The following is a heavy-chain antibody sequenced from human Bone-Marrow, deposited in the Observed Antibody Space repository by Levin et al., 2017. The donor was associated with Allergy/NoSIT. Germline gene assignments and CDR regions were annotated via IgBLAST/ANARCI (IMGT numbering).Heavy chain of an antibody. D-gene: IGHD2-21*02. CDR3: VRDCGGDCYSF. Sequence: GESLKISCAASGFTFSSYWMAWVRQAPGKGLEWVANIKHDGSEKYHVGSVRGRFTISRDNAKKSLYLQMNSLRAEDTAVYYCVRDCGGDCYSFWGQGTLVTVSS. CDR2: IKHDGSEK. J-gene: IGHJ4*02. CDR1: GFTFSSYW. V-gene: IGHV3-7*01.